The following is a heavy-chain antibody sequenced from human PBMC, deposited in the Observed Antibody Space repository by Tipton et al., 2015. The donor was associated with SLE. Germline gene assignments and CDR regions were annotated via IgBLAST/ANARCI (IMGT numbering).Heavy chain of an antibody. CDR3: AIAAAGSFFDL. J-gene: IGHJ2*01. CDR1: GGSISSGSYY. D-gene: IGHD6-13*01. V-gene: IGHV4-61*02. CDR2: IYTSGCT. Sequence: TLSLTCTVSGGSISSGSYYWSWIRQPAGKGLEWIGRIYTSGCTNYNPSLKSRVTISVDTPKNQFSLKLSSVTAADTAVYYCAIAAAGSFFDLWGRGTLVTVSS.